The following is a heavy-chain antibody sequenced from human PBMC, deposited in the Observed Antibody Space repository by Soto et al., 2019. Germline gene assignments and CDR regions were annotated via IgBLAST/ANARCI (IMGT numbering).Heavy chain of an antibody. CDR1: DDSITSGAYY. V-gene: IGHV4-39*01. J-gene: IGHJ4*02. D-gene: IGHD2-8*02. Sequence: PSETLSLTCTVSDDSITSGAYYWGLIRQPPGKGLEWIGTIQYRGSTYYNPSLKSRVTMSLDTSKNQYSLRLSSVTAADTAVYFCAGMFWFRALLFDYWGPGTLVTVAS. CDR2: IQYRGST. CDR3: AGMFWFRALLFDY.